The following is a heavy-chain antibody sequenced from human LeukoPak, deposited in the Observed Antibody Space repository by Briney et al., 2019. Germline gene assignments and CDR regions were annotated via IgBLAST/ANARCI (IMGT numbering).Heavy chain of an antibody. Sequence: GGSLRLSCAASGFTFSSYGMHWVRQAPGKGLECVAFRYDGSNKYYADSVKGRFTISRDNSKNTLYLQMNSLRAEDTAVYYCAKDFHYDILTGYYHWGQGTLVTVSS. CDR1: GFTFSSYG. J-gene: IGHJ4*02. D-gene: IGHD3-9*01. CDR3: AKDFHYDILTGYYH. CDR2: RYDGSNK. V-gene: IGHV3-30*02.